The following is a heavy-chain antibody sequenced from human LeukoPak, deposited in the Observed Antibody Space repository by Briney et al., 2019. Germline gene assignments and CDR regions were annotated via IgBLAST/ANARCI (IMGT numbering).Heavy chain of an antibody. CDR1: GFTFSSYW. CDR3: AKGSRSSGYSSFDY. D-gene: IGHD3-22*01. CDR2: IKQDGSEK. J-gene: IGHJ4*02. Sequence: GGSLRLSCAASGFTFSSYWMSWVRQAPGKGLEWVANIKQDGSEKYYVDSVKGRFTISRDNAKNSLYLQMNSLRAEDTAVYYCAKGSRSSGYSSFDYWGQGTLVTVSS. V-gene: IGHV3-7*01.